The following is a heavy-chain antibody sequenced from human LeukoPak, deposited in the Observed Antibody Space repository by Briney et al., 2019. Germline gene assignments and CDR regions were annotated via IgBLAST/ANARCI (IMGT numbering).Heavy chain of an antibody. CDR3: ARGIAAAVPSDY. J-gene: IGHJ4*02. D-gene: IGHD6-13*01. CDR2: IDHSGST. Sequence: SETLSLTCTVSGDSISSGGYYWSWIRQPPGKGLEWIGYIDHSGSTYHNPSLKSRVTISVDRSKNQFSLKLSSVTAADTAVYYCARGIAAAVPSDYWGQGTLVTVSS. CDR1: GDSISSGGYY. V-gene: IGHV4-30-2*01.